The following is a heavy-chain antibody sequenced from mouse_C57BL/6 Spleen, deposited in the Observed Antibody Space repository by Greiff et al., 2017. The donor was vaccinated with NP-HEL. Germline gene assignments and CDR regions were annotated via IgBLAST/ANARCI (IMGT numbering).Heavy chain of an antibody. CDR1: GFTFSSYA. D-gene: IGHD3-2*02. V-gene: IGHV5-9-1*02. CDR2: ISSGGDYI. Sequence: EVMLVESGEGLVKPGGSLKLSCAASGFTFSSYAMSWVRQTPEKRLEWVAYISSGGDYIYYVDTVKGRFTISRDNARNTLYLQMSSLKSEDTAMYYCTREREGDSSGSWFAYWGQGTLVTVSA. J-gene: IGHJ3*01. CDR3: TREREGDSSGSWFAY.